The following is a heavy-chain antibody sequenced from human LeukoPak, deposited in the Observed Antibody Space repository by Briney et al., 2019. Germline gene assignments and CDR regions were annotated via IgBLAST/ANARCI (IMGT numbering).Heavy chain of an antibody. D-gene: IGHD1-26*01. CDR3: AKDRGSYFPGAFDI. CDR1: GFTFDDYA. J-gene: IGHJ3*02. Sequence: GGSLRLSCAASGFTFDDYAMHWVRQAPGKGLEWVSGISWNSGSIGYADSVKGRFTISRDNAKNSLYLQMNSLRAEDVALYYCAKDRGSYFPGAFDIWGQGTMVTVSS. V-gene: IGHV3-9*03. CDR2: ISWNSGSI.